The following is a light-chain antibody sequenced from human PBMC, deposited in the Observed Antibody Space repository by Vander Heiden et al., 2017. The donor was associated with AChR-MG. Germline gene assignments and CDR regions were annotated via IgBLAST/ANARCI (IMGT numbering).Light chain of an antibody. Sequence: EIVMTQSPATLSVSPGDRATLSCRASQSVRSNLAWYKQKPGQAPRLLIYGASTRATGIPARFSGSGYGTEFTLTISSRQSEDFAVYYCQQYKNWPPITFGQGTRRDIK. J-gene: IGKJ5*01. CDR1: QSVRSN. V-gene: IGKV3-15*01. CDR2: GAS. CDR3: QQYKNWPPIT.